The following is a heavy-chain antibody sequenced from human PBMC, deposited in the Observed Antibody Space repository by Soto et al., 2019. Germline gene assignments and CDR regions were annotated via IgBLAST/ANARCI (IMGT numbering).Heavy chain of an antibody. CDR1: GGSFSGYY. V-gene: IGHV4-34*01. CDR3: ARGTIAAAGLYVV. J-gene: IGHJ4*02. D-gene: IGHD6-13*01. Sequence: QVQLQQWGAGLLKPSETLSLTCAVYGGSFSGYYWSWIRQPPGKGLEWIGEINHSGSTNYNPSLKSRVTISVDTSKNQFSLKLSSVTAADTAVYYCARGTIAAAGLYVVWGQGTLVTVSS. CDR2: INHSGST.